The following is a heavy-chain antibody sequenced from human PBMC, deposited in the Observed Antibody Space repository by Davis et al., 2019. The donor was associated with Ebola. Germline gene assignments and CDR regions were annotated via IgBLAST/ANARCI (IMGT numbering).Heavy chain of an antibody. Sequence: SETLSLTCTVSGGSISSSSYYWGWIRQPPGKGLEWIANIYYSGSTQYNPSLKSRVTISVDTSKNQFSLKLTSVTAADTAVYYCAALGFCSSASCPFDPWGQGTLVTVSS. CDR1: GGSISSSSYY. D-gene: IGHD2-2*01. V-gene: IGHV4-39*07. J-gene: IGHJ5*02. CDR3: AALGFCSSASCPFDP. CDR2: IYYSGST.